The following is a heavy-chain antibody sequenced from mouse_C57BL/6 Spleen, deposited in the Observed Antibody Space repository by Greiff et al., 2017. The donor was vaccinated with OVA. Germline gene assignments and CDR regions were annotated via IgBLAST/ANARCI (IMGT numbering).Heavy chain of an antibody. Sequence: EVQLVESGGDLVKPGGSLKLSCAASGFTFSSYGMSWVRQTPDKRLEWVATISSGGSYTYYPDSVKGRFTISRDNAKNTLYLQMSSLKSEDTAMYYCARQGVYYDYDPPWYFDVWGTGTTVTVSS. CDR2: ISSGGSYT. J-gene: IGHJ1*03. CDR1: GFTFSSYG. D-gene: IGHD2-4*01. CDR3: ARQGVYYDYDPPWYFDV. V-gene: IGHV5-6*01.